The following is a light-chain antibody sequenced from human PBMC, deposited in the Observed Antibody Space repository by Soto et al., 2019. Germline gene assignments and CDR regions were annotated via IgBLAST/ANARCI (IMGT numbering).Light chain of an antibody. CDR2: EVS. CDR3: SSYISSSIDYV. J-gene: IGLJ1*01. V-gene: IGLV2-14*01. Sequence: QSALTQPASVSGSPGQSITLSCTGTSSDVGGYNYVSWYQQHPGKAPKLMIYEVSNRPSGVSNRFSCSKSGNTASLTISGLQAENEADYYCSSYISSSIDYVFGTGTQLTVL. CDR1: SSDVGGYNY.